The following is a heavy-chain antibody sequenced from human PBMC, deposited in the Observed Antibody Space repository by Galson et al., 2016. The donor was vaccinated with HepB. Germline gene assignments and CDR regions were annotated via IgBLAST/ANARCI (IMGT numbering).Heavy chain of an antibody. CDR1: GFTFSLFA. V-gene: IGHV3-30-3*01. D-gene: IGHD3-10*01. J-gene: IGHJ4*02. CDR2: ISYDGSNK. Sequence: SLRLSCAASGFTFSLFAIHWVRQAPGKGLEWVAMISYDGSNKYYADSVKGRFTISRDNPKNTLYLQMDSLRIEDTAIYSCARARDRYGSGGPLGYWGQGNLVTVSS. CDR3: ARARDRYGSGGPLGY.